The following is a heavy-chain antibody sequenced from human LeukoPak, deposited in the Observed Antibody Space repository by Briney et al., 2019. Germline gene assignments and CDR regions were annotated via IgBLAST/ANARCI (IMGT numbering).Heavy chain of an antibody. CDR2: ISYDGTNK. J-gene: IGHJ4*02. D-gene: IGHD3-22*01. CDR3: AKDPGYYDSTAYIFEY. Sequence: GGSLRLSCAASGFTFNTHAIHWVRQAPGKGLQWVAVISYDGTNKYYADSVKGRFTISRDNSKNTMYLQMNSLSAEDTAVYYCAKDPGYYDSTAYIFEYWGQGTLVTVSS. CDR1: GFTFNTHA. V-gene: IGHV3-30*18.